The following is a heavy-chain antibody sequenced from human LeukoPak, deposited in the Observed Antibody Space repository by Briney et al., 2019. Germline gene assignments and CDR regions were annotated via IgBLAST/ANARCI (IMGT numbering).Heavy chain of an antibody. D-gene: IGHD3-22*01. J-gene: IGHJ4*02. CDR1: GFTFSSYG. V-gene: IGHV3-48*04. CDR2: ISSSGSTI. Sequence: GGTLRLSCAASGFTFSSYGMSWVRQAPGKGLEWVSYISSSGSTIYYADSVKGRFTISRDNAKNSLYLQMNSLRAEDTAVYYCASYYYDTSGYIGDYWGQGTLVTVSS. CDR3: ASYYYDTSGYIGDY.